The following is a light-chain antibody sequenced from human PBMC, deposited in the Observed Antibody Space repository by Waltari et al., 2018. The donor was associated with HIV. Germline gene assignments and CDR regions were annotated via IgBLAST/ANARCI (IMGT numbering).Light chain of an antibody. V-gene: IGKV1-39*01. CDR3: LQTYITPLT. J-gene: IGKJ3*01. CDR2: GAS. Sequence: DIQMTQSPPSLSASVGGRVTITCRPSPHIDTFVSWYQQKPGEAPRLLISGASAVQSGVPSRFSGSGSGTDFTLTISSLQPEDFATYFCLQTYITPLTFGPGTKVDVK. CDR1: PHIDTF.